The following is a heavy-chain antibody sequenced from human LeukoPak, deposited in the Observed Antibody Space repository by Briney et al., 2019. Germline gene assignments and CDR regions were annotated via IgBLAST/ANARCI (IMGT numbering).Heavy chain of an antibody. V-gene: IGHV4-39*07. D-gene: IGHD3-10*01. Sequence: SETLSLTCTVSGGSISSSSYYWGWIRQPPGKGLEWIGSIYYSGSTYYNPSLKSRVTISVDTSKNQFSLKLSSGTAADTAVYYCARDLLRRPSPRQMRGGGAFDIWGQGTMVTVSS. CDR2: IYYSGST. CDR1: GGSISSSSYY. CDR3: ARDLLRRPSPRQMRGGGAFDI. J-gene: IGHJ3*02.